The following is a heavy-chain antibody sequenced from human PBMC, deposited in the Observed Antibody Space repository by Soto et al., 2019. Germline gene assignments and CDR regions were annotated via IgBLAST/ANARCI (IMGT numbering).Heavy chain of an antibody. CDR1: GYIFVNYG. V-gene: IGHV1-18*01. J-gene: IGHJ6*02. CDR3: AMVDNYVTPTPQDV. Sequence: QVQLVQSGDEVRKPGSSVKVSCKASGYIFVNYGIAWVRQAPGQGLEWMGWISPYSGNTHYARKVQGRLTMTTDTSTSTAYRDLGSLTSDDTAVYYWAMVDNYVTPTPQDVWGQGTTVTVSS. CDR2: ISPYSGNT. D-gene: IGHD3-16*01.